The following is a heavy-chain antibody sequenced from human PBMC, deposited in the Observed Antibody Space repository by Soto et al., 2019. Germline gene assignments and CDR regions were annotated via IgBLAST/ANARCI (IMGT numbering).Heavy chain of an antibody. D-gene: IGHD3-3*01. CDR2: ISGSGGST. Sequence: GGSLRLSCAASGFTFSSYAMSWVRQAPGKGLEWVSAISGSGGSTYYADSVKGRFTISRDNSKNTLYLQMNSLRAEDTAVYYCAKSFGSGGVAWFDPWGQGTLGTAPQ. V-gene: IGHV3-23*01. J-gene: IGHJ5*02. CDR3: AKSFGSGGVAWFDP. CDR1: GFTFSSYA.